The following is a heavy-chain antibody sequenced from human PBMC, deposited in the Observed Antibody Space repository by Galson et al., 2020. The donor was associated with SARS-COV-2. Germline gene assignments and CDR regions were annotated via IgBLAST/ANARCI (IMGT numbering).Heavy chain of an antibody. V-gene: IGHV3-33*06. CDR2: IWYDGSNK. CDR3: AKLGYCTNGVCYTSDY. Sequence: GGSLSLSCAASGFTFSSYGMHWVRQAPGKGLEWVAVIWYDGSNKYYADSVKGRFTISRDNSKNTLYLQMNSLRAEDTAVYYCAKLGYCTNGVCYTSDYWGQGTLVTVSS. CDR1: GFTFSSYG. D-gene: IGHD2-8*01. J-gene: IGHJ4*02.